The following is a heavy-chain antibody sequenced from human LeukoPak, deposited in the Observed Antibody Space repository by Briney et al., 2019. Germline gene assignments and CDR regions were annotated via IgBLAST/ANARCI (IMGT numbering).Heavy chain of an antibody. V-gene: IGHV3-23*01. CDR2: ISGSGGST. CDR1: GFTFSSYA. Sequence: GGSLRLSCAASGFTFSSYAMSWVRQAPGKGLECVSAISGSGGSTYYADSVKGRFTISRDNSKNTLYLQMNSLRAEDTAVYYCAKDTKLRHFDWLSPGWFDPWGQGTLVTVSS. D-gene: IGHD3-9*01. CDR3: AKDTKLRHFDWLSPGWFDP. J-gene: IGHJ5*02.